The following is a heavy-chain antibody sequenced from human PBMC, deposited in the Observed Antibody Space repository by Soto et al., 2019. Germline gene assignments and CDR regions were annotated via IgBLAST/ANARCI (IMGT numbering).Heavy chain of an antibody. CDR2: ISYDGSNK. Sequence: QVQLVESGGGVVQPGRSLRLSCAASGFTFSSYAMHWVRQAPGKGLEWVAAISYDGSNKYYADSVKGRFTISRDNSKNTLYLQMNSLRAEDTAVYYCARDRDGDYMPDDYWGQGTLVTVSS. J-gene: IGHJ4*02. D-gene: IGHD4-17*01. CDR1: GFTFSSYA. CDR3: ARDRDGDYMPDDY. V-gene: IGHV3-30-3*01.